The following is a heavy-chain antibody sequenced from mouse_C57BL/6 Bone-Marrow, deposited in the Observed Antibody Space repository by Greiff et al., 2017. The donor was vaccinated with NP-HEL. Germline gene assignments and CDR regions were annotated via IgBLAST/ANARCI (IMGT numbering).Heavy chain of an antibody. Sequence: EVKVEESGGGLVKPGGSLKLSCAASGFTFSDYGMHWVRQAPEKGLEWVAYISSGSSTIYYADTVKGRLTISRDNAKNTLFLQMTSLRSEDTAMYYCARDDYDGGWYFDYWGQGTTLTVSS. CDR2: ISSGSSTI. J-gene: IGHJ2*01. D-gene: IGHD2-4*01. V-gene: IGHV5-17*01. CDR3: ARDDYDGGWYFDY. CDR1: GFTFSDYG.